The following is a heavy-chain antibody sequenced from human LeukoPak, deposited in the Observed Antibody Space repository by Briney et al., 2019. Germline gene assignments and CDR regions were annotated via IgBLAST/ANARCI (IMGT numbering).Heavy chain of an antibody. Sequence: GGSLRLSCAASGFTFSSYAMHWVRPAPGKGLEWVAVISYDGSNKYYADSVKGRFTISRDNSKNTLYLQMNSLRAEDTAVYYCARDQSLFPDAFDIWGQGTMVTVSS. J-gene: IGHJ3*02. V-gene: IGHV3-30-3*01. D-gene: IGHD2-21*01. CDR1: GFTFSSYA. CDR3: ARDQSLFPDAFDI. CDR2: ISYDGSNK.